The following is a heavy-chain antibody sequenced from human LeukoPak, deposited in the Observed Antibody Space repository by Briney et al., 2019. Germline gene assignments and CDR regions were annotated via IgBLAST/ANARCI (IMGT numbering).Heavy chain of an antibody. V-gene: IGHV1-8*02. Sequence: ASVKVSCKASGYTFTGYYMHWVRQATGQGLEWMGWMNPNSGNTGYAQKFQGRVTMTRNTSISTAYMELSSLRSEDTAVYYCARHDSSGYSSFDYWGQGTLVTVSS. CDR1: GYTFTGYY. CDR2: MNPNSGNT. J-gene: IGHJ4*02. CDR3: ARHDSSGYSSFDY. D-gene: IGHD3-22*01.